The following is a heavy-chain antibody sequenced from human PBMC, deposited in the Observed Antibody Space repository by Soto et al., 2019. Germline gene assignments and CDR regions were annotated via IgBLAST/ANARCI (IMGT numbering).Heavy chain of an antibody. D-gene: IGHD2-15*01. CDR1: WFSFSSYS. V-gene: IGHV3-21*01. CDR3: ARESCSGASFYFLRF. CDR2: ISSSSSYM. Sequence: PGGSLRLSCAASWFSFSSYSMNWVRQAPGKGLEWVSYISSSSSYMDSIESVKGRFTISRDNAKNSLYLQMNSLRAEDTAIYYCARESCSGASFYFLRFWGQGTLLTVSS. J-gene: IGHJ4*02.